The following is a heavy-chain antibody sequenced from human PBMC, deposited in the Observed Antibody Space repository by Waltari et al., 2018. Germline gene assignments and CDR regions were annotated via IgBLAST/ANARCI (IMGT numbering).Heavy chain of an antibody. Sequence: QVQLQQWGAGLLKPSETLSLTCAVYGGSFSGYYWSWLRPPPGKGLEWIGEINHSGSTNYNPSLKSRITISVDTSKSQFSLKLSSVTAADTAVYYCARDRGLRRLSTFEIWGQGTMVTVSS. CDR2: INHSGST. CDR1: GGSFSGYY. V-gene: IGHV4-34*01. CDR3: ARDRGLRRLSTFEI. J-gene: IGHJ3*02. D-gene: IGHD3-16*02.